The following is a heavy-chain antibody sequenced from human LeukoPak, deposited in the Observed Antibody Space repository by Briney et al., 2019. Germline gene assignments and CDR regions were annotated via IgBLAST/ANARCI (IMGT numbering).Heavy chain of an antibody. D-gene: IGHD3-16*02. Sequence: GSLRLSCATSGFTLSSYAMNWVRQPPGKGLEWIGEINHSGSTNYNPSLKSRVTISVDTSKNQFSLKLSSVTAADTAVYYCARELAITFGGVIVMSGAFDIWGQGTMVTVSS. J-gene: IGHJ3*02. CDR2: INHSGST. CDR3: ARELAITFGGVIVMSGAFDI. CDR1: GFTLSSYA. V-gene: IGHV4-34*01.